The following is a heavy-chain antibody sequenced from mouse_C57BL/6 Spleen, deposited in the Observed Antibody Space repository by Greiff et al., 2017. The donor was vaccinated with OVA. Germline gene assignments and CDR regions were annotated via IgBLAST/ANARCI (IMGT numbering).Heavy chain of an antibody. V-gene: IGHV1-50*01. CDR2: IDPSDSYT. D-gene: IGHD1-1*01. Sequence: VQLQQPGAELVKPGASVKLSCKASGYTFTSYWMQWVKQRPGQGLEWIGEIDPSDSYTNYNQKFKGKATLTVDTSSSTAYMQLSSLTSEDSAVYYCARRMYYGSSYDWYFDVWGTGTTVTVSS. J-gene: IGHJ1*03. CDR3: ARRMYYGSSYDWYFDV. CDR1: GYTFTSYW.